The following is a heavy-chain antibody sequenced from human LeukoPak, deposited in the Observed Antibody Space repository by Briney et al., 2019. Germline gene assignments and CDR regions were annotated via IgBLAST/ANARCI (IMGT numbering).Heavy chain of an antibody. D-gene: IGHD2-8*02. CDR3: ARLNPGGWFDP. V-gene: IGHV4-59*01. Sequence: PSETLSLTCTVSGGSISSYYWSWIRQPPGKGLEWIGYIYYSGSTNYNPSLKSRVTISVDTSKNQFSLKLSSVTAADTAVYYCARLNPGGWFDPWGQGTLVTVSS. CDR2: IYYSGST. J-gene: IGHJ5*02. CDR1: GGSISSYY.